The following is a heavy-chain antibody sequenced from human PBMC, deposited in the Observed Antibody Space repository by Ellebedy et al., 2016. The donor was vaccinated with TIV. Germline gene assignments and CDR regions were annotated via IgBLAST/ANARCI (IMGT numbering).Heavy chain of an antibody. Sequence: SETLSLTCAVYGGSFSGYYWSWIRQPPGKGLEWIGEINHSGSTNYNPSLKSRVTISVDKSKNQFSLKLSSVTAADTAVYYCARVQLPDYYYGMDVWGQGTTVTVSS. CDR3: ARVQLPDYYYGMDV. V-gene: IGHV4-34*01. D-gene: IGHD1-1*01. J-gene: IGHJ6*02. CDR2: INHSGST. CDR1: GGSFSGYY.